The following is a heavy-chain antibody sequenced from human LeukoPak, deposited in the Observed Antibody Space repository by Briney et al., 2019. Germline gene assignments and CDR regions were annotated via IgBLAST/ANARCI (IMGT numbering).Heavy chain of an antibody. D-gene: IGHD6-13*01. J-gene: IGHJ4*02. V-gene: IGHV3-64*01. Sequence: AGGSLRLSCVASGFTFSGHTMHWVRQAPGKGLEYVSAITSYGDNTSYANSVKGRFTISRDNSKNTLYVQIARLRVEDMSVYDCARAPRWQQLVPGYFDYWGQGTQVIVSS. CDR1: GFTFSGHT. CDR3: ARAPRWQQLVPGYFDY. CDR2: ITSYGDNT.